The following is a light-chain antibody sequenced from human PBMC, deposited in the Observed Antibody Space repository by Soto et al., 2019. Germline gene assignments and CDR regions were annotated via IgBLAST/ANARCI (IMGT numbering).Light chain of an antibody. CDR3: QQYGSSGT. J-gene: IGKJ1*01. CDR2: GAS. V-gene: IGKV3-20*01. CDR1: QSVSSN. Sequence: EIVMTQSPATLSVSPGERATLSCRASQSVSSNLAWYQQKPGQAPRLLIYGASNGATGIPDRFSGSGSGTDFTLTISRLETEDFAVYYCQQYGSSGTFGQGTKVDNK.